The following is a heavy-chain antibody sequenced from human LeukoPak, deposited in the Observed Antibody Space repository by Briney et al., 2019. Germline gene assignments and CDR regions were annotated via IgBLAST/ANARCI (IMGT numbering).Heavy chain of an antibody. J-gene: IGHJ6*02. D-gene: IGHD3-16*01. CDR2: MNQDGSAK. Sequence: GGSLRLSCAASGFTVSDSWMSWVRQAPGKGLEWVANMNQDGSAKGYVDSVKGRFTISRDNARNSLYLQTSSLRPEDTAVYYCATYTHWVAGDVWGQGTTVTVSS. V-gene: IGHV3-7*01. CDR3: ATYTHWVAGDV. CDR1: GFTVSDSW.